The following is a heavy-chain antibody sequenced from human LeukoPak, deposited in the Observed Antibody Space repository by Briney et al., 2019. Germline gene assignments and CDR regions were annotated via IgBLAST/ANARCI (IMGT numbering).Heavy chain of an antibody. CDR1: GASISSGGYY. J-gene: IGHJ4*02. D-gene: IGHD3-10*01. CDR2: IYYGGST. Sequence: PSQTLSLTCTVSGASISSGGYYWSWIRQHPGKGLEWIGYIYYGGSTYYNPSLKSRITISVDTSKNQFSLELSSVTAADTAVCYCARADGGVRGYYFDYWGQGTLVTVSS. CDR3: ARADGGVRGYYFDY. V-gene: IGHV4-31*03.